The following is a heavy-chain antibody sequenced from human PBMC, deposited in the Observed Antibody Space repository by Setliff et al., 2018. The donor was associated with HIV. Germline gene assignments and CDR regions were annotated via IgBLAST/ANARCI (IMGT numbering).Heavy chain of an antibody. CDR1: GFSFGDYA. CDR2: INHSGST. Sequence: GSLRLSCTASGFSFGDYAMSWVRQPPGKGLEWIGEINHSGSTNYNPSLKSRVTISVDTSKNQFSLKLSSVTAADTAVYYCASLWGSSWDAYYYYGMDVWGQGTTVTVSS. J-gene: IGHJ6*02. CDR3: ASLWGSSWDAYYYYGMDV. D-gene: IGHD6-13*01. V-gene: IGHV4-34*01.